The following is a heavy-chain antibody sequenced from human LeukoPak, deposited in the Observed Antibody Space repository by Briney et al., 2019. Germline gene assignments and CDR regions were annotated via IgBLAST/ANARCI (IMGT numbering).Heavy chain of an antibody. CDR3: AKAPGITMVYYYGMDV. CDR2: ISGSGGST. CDR1: GFTFSSYA. Sequence: QPGRSLRLSCAASGFTFSSYAMSWVRQAPGKGLEWVSAISGSGGSTYYADSVKGRFTISRDNSKNTLYLQMNSLRAEDTAVYYCAKAPGITMVYYYGMDVWGQGTTVTVSS. D-gene: IGHD3-10*01. J-gene: IGHJ6*02. V-gene: IGHV3-23*01.